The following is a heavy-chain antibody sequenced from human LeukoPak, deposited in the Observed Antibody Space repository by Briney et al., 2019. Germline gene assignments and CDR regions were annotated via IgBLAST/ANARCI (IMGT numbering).Heavy chain of an antibody. CDR3: ARVYCSATTCYRVHFDY. CDR1: GFTFSGDT. D-gene: IGHD2-2*02. Sequence: GGSLRLSCAASGFTFSGDTMTWVRQAPGKGLEWVSSISYSSTSIYYADSVKGRFTISRDNAKNSLYLQMNSLRAEDTAVYYCARVYCSATTCYRVHFDYWGQGTLVTVSS. V-gene: IGHV3-21*01. J-gene: IGHJ4*02. CDR2: ISYSSTSI.